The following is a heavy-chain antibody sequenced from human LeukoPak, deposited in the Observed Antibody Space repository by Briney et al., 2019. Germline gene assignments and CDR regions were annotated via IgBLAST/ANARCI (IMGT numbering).Heavy chain of an antibody. CDR2: IYTSGST. CDR1: GGFISSYY. D-gene: IGHD4-23*01. CDR3: ARRSRGGKVDI. V-gene: IGHV4-4*07. J-gene: IGHJ3*02. Sequence: SETLSLTCTVSGGFISSYYWSWIRQPAGKGLEWIGRIYTSGSTNYNPSLQSRVTMSVVSSKNQFYLKLRSVTAAGTAVYYCARRSRGGKVDIWGQETIVSVSS.